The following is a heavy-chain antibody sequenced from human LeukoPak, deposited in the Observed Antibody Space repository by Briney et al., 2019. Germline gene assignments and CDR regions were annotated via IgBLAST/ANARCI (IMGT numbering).Heavy chain of an antibody. V-gene: IGHV3-21*01. D-gene: IGHD1-14*01. Sequence: PGGSLRLSCAASGFTFSTYSMSWVRQAPGKGLEWVSSFSPSTGYIYYADSVKGRFTISRDNAKNSLYLQMNSLRAEDTAVYYCARKGPESPGYWGQGTLVTVSS. CDR2: FSPSTGYI. J-gene: IGHJ4*02. CDR1: GFTFSTYS. CDR3: ARKGPESPGY.